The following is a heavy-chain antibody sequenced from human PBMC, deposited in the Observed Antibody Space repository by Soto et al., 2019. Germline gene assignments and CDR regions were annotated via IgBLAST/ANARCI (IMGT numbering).Heavy chain of an antibody. D-gene: IGHD6-19*01. J-gene: IGHJ4*02. V-gene: IGHV3-11*01. Sequence: PGGSLRLSCAASGFTFSDYYMSWIRQAPGKGLEWVSYISSSGSTIYYADSVKGRFTISRDNAKNSLYLQMNGLRAEDTAVYYCARDQIAVAGPTPPDYWGQGTLVTVSS. CDR2: ISSSGSTI. CDR3: ARDQIAVAGPTPPDY. CDR1: GFTFSDYY.